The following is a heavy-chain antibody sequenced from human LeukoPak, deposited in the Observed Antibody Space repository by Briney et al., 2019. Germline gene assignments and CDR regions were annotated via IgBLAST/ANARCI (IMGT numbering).Heavy chain of an antibody. CDR3: ARRGSSSWYGGYYFDY. V-gene: IGHV4-34*01. D-gene: IGHD6-13*01. Sequence: SETLSLTCAVDGGSFSGYYWSWIRQPPGKGLEWIGEINHSGSTNYNPSLKSRVTISVDTSKNQFSLKLSSVTAADTAVYYCARRGSSSWYGGYYFDYWGQGTLVTVSS. CDR2: INHSGST. J-gene: IGHJ4*02. CDR1: GGSFSGYY.